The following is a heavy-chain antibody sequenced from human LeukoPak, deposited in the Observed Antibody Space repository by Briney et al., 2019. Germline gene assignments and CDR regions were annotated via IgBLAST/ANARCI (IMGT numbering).Heavy chain of an antibody. CDR1: GYAFITHG. J-gene: IGHJ4*02. CDR3: ARLGSRGYFAIDY. D-gene: IGHD3-22*01. CDR2: INPYNGNT. V-gene: IGHV1-18*01. Sequence: ASVKVSCKASGYAFITHGINWVRQAPGQGPEWMGWINPYNGNTKYAQKFQGRVTMTTDTSTSTSYMELRSLRSDDTAVYYCARLGSRGYFAIDYWGQGTLVTVAS.